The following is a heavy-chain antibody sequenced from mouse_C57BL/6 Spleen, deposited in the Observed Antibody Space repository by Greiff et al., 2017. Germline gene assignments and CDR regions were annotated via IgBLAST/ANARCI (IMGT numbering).Heavy chain of an antibody. CDR3: GGGLHFDD. CDR2: INPGSGST. V-gene: IGHV1-55*01. D-gene: IGHD6-1*01. J-gene: IGHJ2*01. Sequence: QVQLQQSGAELVKPGASVKMSCKASGYTFTSYWITWVKQRPGQGLEWIGDINPGSGSTNYNEKFKSKATMSVDTSSSNAYMQLSNLTSADSAVCYCGGGLHFDDWGQGTTLTVSS. CDR1: GYTFTSYW.